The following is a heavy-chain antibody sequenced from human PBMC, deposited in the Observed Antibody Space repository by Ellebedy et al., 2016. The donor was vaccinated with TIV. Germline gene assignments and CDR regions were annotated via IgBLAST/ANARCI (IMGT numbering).Heavy chain of an antibody. CDR1: GGSINLYY. J-gene: IGHJ5*02. Sequence: MPSETLSLTCSVSGGSINLYYWSWIRQPPGKGLEWIGYIYYSGSTNYNPSLKNRVRISADTSKNKFSLRLRSVTAADTAVYYCARWGGDTNAFDPWGQGTLVTVSS. D-gene: IGHD2-21*01. CDR2: IYYSGST. V-gene: IGHV4-59*08. CDR3: ARWGGDTNAFDP.